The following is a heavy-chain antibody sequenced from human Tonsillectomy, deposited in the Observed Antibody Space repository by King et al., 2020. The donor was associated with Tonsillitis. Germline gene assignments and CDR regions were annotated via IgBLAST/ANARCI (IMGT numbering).Heavy chain of an antibody. CDR3: ASVIAVTGTYFDH. D-gene: IGHD6-19*01. CDR1: GLTFSSYA. J-gene: IGHJ4*02. V-gene: IGHV3-30*04. CDR2: ISYDGTNK. Sequence: VQLVESGGGVVQPGRSLRLSCAASGLTFSSYAMHWVRQAPGKGLEWVAFISYDGTNKYYADSVKGRFTISRDNSKNTLYLQMNSLRAEDTALYYCASVIAVTGTYFDHWGQGTLVTVSS.